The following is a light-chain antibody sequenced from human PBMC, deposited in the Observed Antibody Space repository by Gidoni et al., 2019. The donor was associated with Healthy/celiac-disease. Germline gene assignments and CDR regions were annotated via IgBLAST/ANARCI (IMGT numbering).Light chain of an antibody. V-gene: IGKV3-20*01. Sequence: EIVLTQSPGTLSLSPGERATLSCRASQSVSSSYLAWYQQKPGQAPRLHIYGASSRATGIPDRFSGSGSGTDFTLTISRLEPEDFAVYYCQQSETFGQGTKVEIK. CDR3: QQSET. CDR2: GAS. J-gene: IGKJ1*01. CDR1: QSVSSSY.